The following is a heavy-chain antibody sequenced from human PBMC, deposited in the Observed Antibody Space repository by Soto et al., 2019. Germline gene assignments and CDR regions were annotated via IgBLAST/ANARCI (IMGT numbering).Heavy chain of an antibody. V-gene: IGHV4-61*01. Sequence: PSETLSLTCTVSGGSVNSESYYWTWIRQPPGRGLEWIGYIYYTGSTNYNPSLKSRVTISVDTSRNQFSLNLSSVTAADTAVYYCARDDFGRNTRAFDPWGQGTLVTVSS. CDR1: GGSVNSESYY. CDR3: ARDDFGRNTRAFDP. CDR2: IYYTGST. D-gene: IGHD4-17*01. J-gene: IGHJ5*02.